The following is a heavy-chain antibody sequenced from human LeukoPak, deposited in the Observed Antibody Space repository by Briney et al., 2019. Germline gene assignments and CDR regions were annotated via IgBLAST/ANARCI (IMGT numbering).Heavy chain of an antibody. V-gene: IGHV4-59*01. J-gene: IGHJ6*03. CDR1: GGSISSYY. CDR2: IYYSGST. Sequence: SETLSLTCTVSGGSISSYYWSWIRQPPGKGLEWIGYIYYSGSTNYNPSLKSRVTISVDTSKNQFSLKLSSVTAADTAVYYCARGSSWYLNYYYYYMDVWGKGTTVTVSS. CDR3: ARGSSWYLNYYYYYMDV. D-gene: IGHD6-13*01.